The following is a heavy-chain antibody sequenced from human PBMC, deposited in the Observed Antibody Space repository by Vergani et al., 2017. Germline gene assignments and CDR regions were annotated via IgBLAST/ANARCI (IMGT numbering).Heavy chain of an antibody. V-gene: IGHV3-30*03. CDR1: GFPFSDYG. D-gene: IGHD1-1*01. CDR2: ISYDGNKK. J-gene: IGHJ6*03. CDR3: ARDFLTRVTTLDYYYMGV. Sequence: QVQLVESGGGEVQPGRSLRLSCSAAGFPFSDYGVHWVRQAPGKRLEWVSVISYDGNKKNYADSVKGRFTISRDNSKNTLYLEMNALRAEDTAVYYCARDFLTRVTTLDYYYMGVWGKGTTVTVSS.